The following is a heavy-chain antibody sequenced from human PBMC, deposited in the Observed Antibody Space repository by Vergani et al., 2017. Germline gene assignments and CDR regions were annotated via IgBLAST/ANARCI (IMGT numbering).Heavy chain of an antibody. CDR2: ISYDGSNK. J-gene: IGHJ4*02. CDR1: GFTFSSYG. V-gene: IGHV3-30*18. Sequence: QVQLVESGGGVVQPGRSLRLSCAASGFTFSSYGMHWVRQAPGKGLEWVAVISYDGSNKYYADSVKGRFTISRDNSKNTLYLQMNSLRAEDTAVYYCAKAKGGCGSYQLLYGYFDYWGQGTLVTVSS. CDR3: AKAKGGCGSYQLLYGYFDY. D-gene: IGHD2-2*02.